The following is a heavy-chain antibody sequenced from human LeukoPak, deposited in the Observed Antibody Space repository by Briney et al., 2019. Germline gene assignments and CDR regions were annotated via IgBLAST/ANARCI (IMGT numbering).Heavy chain of an antibody. V-gene: IGHV3-23*01. Sequence: GGSLRLSCAASGFTFSSFAMNWVRQAPGKGLEWVSSISISGGSTYYADSVKGRFTISRDNSKNTLYLQINNLRTEDTAVYYCARGPVGALRLYDYTFDSWGQGTLVTVSS. D-gene: IGHD3-9*01. CDR2: ISISGGST. CDR3: ARGPVGALRLYDYTFDS. CDR1: GFTFSSFA. J-gene: IGHJ4*02.